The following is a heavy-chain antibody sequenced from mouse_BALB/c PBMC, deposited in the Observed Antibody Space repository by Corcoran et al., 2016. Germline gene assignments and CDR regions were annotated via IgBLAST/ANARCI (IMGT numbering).Heavy chain of an antibody. Sequence: QVQLQQSGAELMKPGASVKISCKATGYTFSSYWIEWVKQRPGHGLEWIGEILPGSGSTNYNEKFKGKATFTADTSSNTAYMKLSSLTAEDSAVYYCARSHGSSRAWFAYWGQGTLVTVSA. CDR2: ILPGSGST. V-gene: IGHV1-9*01. J-gene: IGHJ3*01. CDR3: ARSHGSSRAWFAY. D-gene: IGHD1-1*01. CDR1: GYTFSSYW.